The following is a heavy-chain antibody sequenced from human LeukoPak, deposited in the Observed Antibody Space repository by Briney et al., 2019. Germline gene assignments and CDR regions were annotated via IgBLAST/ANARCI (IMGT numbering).Heavy chain of an antibody. D-gene: IGHD6-6*01. CDR2: IYSGGST. J-gene: IGHJ4*02. V-gene: IGHV3-53*01. CDR1: GFIVSNNY. Sequence: GGSLRLSCAASGFIVSNNYMSWVRQAPGKGLEWVSVIYSGGSTYYADSVRGRFTISRDSSKNILYLQMNSLRAEDTAVYYCTRVAFRSSSYISGNGHWGQGTLVTVSS. CDR3: TRVAFRSSSYISGNGH.